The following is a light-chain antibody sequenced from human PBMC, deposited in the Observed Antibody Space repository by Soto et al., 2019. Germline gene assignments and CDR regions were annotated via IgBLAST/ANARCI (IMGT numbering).Light chain of an antibody. V-gene: IGKV1-27*01. CDR3: QEYDTAPQT. J-gene: IGKJ1*01. CDR2: AAS. CDR1: QGIIDY. Sequence: DIQMTQSPSSLSASVGDTVTITCRASQGIIDYLAWYQQRPGKAPKLLMYAASTLHTGVPSRFSGSGAGTDVTLTISNRHPEDVASYYCQEYDTAPQTFGQGTRVEI.